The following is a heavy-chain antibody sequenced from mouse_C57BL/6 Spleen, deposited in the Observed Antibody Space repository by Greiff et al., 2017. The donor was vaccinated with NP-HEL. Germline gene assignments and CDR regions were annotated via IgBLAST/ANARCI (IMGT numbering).Heavy chain of an antibody. J-gene: IGHJ3*01. CDR3: TRDSTGTGFAY. V-gene: IGHV5-9-1*02. CDR1: GFTFSSYA. Sequence: EVKVVESGEGLVKPGGSLKLSCAASGFTFSSYAMSWVRQTPEKRLEWVAYISSGGDYIYYADTVKGRFTISRDNARNTLYLQMSSLKSEDTAMYYCTRDSTGTGFAYWGQGTLVTVSA. D-gene: IGHD4-1*02. CDR2: ISSGGDYI.